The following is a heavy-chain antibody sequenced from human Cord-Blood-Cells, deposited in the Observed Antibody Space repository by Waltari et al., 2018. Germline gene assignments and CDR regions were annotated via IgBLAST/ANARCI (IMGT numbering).Heavy chain of an antibody. D-gene: IGHD2-15*01. CDR1: GFTFSSYS. CDR2: ISSSSIYI. V-gene: IGHV3-21*01. CDR3: ARGGGSGGSCYTDY. J-gene: IGHJ4*02. Sequence: EVQLVESGGGLVKPGGSLRLSCAASGFTFSSYSMNWVRQAPGKGLEWVSSISSSSIYIYYADSVKGRFTISRDNAKNSLYLQMNSLRAEDTAVYYCARGGGSGGSCYTDYWGQGTLVTVSS.